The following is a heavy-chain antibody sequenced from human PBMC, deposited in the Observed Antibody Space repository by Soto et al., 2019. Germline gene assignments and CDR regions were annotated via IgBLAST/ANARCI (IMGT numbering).Heavy chain of an antibody. CDR2: IIPIFGTP. Sequence: QVQLVQSGAEVKKPGSSVKVSCKASGGIFSTYAISWLRQAPGQGLEWMGGIIPIFGTPNYAQKFQGRVTITADESTSTAYRERSRLRSEDTAVYYCARDRDDYGSGNYYNRIDFWGQGTLVTVSS. J-gene: IGHJ4*02. CDR1: GGIFSTYA. CDR3: ARDRDDYGSGNYYNRIDF. D-gene: IGHD3-10*01. V-gene: IGHV1-69*01.